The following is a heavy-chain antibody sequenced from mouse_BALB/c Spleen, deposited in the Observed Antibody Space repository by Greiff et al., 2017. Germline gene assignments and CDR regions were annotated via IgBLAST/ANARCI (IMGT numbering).Heavy chain of an antibody. V-gene: IGHV1S81*02. J-gene: IGHJ4*01. CDR3: ARRGGPYYAMDY. Sequence: QVQLQQPGAELVKPGASVKLSCKASGYTFTSYWMHWVKQRPGQGLEWIGEINPSNGRTNYNEMFKSKATHTVDKSSSTSYMQLSSLTSEDSAVYYCARRGGPYYAMDYWGPGTSVTVSS. CDR1: GYTFTSYW. CDR2: INPSNGRT.